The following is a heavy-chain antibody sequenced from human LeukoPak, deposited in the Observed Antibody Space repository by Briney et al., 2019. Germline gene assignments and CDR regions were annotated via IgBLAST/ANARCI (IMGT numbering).Heavy chain of an antibody. J-gene: IGHJ4*02. CDR3: ARTTKEFDILTGYYFDY. Sequence: GGSLRLSCAASGFTFSSYGMHWVRQAPGKGLEWVAFIRYDGSNKYYADSVKGRFTISRDNSKNTLYLQMNSLRAVDTAVYYCARTTKEFDILTGYYFDYWGQGTLVTVSS. V-gene: IGHV3-30*02. CDR1: GFTFSSYG. CDR2: IRYDGSNK. D-gene: IGHD3-9*01.